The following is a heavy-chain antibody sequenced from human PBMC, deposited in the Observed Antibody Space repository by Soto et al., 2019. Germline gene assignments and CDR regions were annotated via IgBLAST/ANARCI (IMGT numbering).Heavy chain of an antibody. CDR1: GGSISSYY. J-gene: IGHJ3*02. CDR2: IYYSGST. CDR3: ARGVVVTATYAFDI. Sequence: SETLSLTCTVSGGSISSYYWSWIRQLPGKGLEWIGYIYYSGSTNYNPSLKSRVTISVDTSKNQFSLKLSSVTAADTAVYYCARGVVVTATYAFDIWGQGTMVTVSS. D-gene: IGHD2-21*02. V-gene: IGHV4-59*01.